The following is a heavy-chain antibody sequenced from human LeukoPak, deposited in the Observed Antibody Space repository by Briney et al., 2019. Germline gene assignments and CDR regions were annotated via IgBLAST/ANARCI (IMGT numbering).Heavy chain of an antibody. CDR1: GGSISSGGYS. J-gene: IGHJ4*02. Sequence: SETLSLTCAVSGGSISSGGYSWSWIRQPPGKGLEWIGYIYHSGSTYYNPSLKSRVTISVDRSKNRFSLKLSSVTAADTAVYYCARGIQWVATGYWGQGTLVTVSS. V-gene: IGHV4-30-2*01. CDR3: ARGIQWVATGY. CDR2: IYHSGST. D-gene: IGHD5-12*01.